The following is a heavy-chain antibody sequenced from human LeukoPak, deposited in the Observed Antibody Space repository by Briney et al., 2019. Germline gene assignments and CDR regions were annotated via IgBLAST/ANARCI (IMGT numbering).Heavy chain of an antibody. CDR2: IYTSGST. V-gene: IGHV4-4*09. CDR1: GGSISSYY. Sequence: SETLSLTCTVSGGSISSYYWSWIRQPPGKGLEWIGYIYTSGSTNYNPSLKSRVTTSVDTSENQFSLRLSSVTAADTAMYFCARAYSRSYSHFDDWGQGTLVSVSS. J-gene: IGHJ4*02. D-gene: IGHD1-26*01. CDR3: ARAYSRSYSHFDD.